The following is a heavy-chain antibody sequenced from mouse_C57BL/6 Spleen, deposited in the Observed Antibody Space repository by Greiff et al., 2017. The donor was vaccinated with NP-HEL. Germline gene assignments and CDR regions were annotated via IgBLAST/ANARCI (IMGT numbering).Heavy chain of an antibody. Sequence: QVQLQQPGAELVRPGSSVKLSCKASGYTFTSYWMHWVKQRPIQGLEWIGNIDPSDSETHYNQKFKDKATLTVDKSSSTAYMQLSSLTSKDSAVDYCASITTVGMDDWGKGTSVTVAS. D-gene: IGHD1-1*01. J-gene: IGHJ4*01. CDR3: ASITTVGMDD. V-gene: IGHV1-52*01. CDR2: IDPSDSET. CDR1: GYTFTSYW.